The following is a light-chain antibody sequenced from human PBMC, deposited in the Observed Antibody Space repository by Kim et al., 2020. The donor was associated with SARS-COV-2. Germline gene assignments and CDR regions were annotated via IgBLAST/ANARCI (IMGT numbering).Light chain of an antibody. Sequence: GQSITISCTGTSSDVSAYNYVSWYQLHPGKAPELMVFDVSERPSGISNRFSGSKSGNTASLTITGLQAEDEADYYCCSYATSRSYVFGTGTKVTVL. CDR1: SSDVSAYNY. CDR2: DVS. J-gene: IGLJ1*01. V-gene: IGLV2-14*04. CDR3: CSYATSRSYV.